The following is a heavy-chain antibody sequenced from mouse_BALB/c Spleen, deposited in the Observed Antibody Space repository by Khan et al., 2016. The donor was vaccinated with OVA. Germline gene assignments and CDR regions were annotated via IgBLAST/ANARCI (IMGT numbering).Heavy chain of an antibody. V-gene: IGHV14-3*02. Sequence: VQLKQSGAELVKPGASVKLSCTAAGFNIKDTYMHWVKQRPEQGLEWIGRIDPANGNTKYDPKFQGKATITADTSSNTAYLQLSSLTSEDTAVYYCARRRYYGSSYNFDYWGQGTTLTVSS. CDR1: GFNIKDTY. J-gene: IGHJ2*01. CDR3: ARRRYYGSSYNFDY. CDR2: IDPANGNT. D-gene: IGHD1-1*01.